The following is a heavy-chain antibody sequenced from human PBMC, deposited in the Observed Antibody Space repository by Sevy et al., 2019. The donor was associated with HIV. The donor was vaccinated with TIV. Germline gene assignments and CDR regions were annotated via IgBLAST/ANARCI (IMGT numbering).Heavy chain of an antibody. CDR3: ARALADYDILTGYYRGAYYFDY. D-gene: IGHD3-9*01. J-gene: IGHJ4*02. CDR1: GGSFSGYY. Sequence: SETLSLTCAVYGGSFSGYYWSWIRQPPGKGLEWIGEINHSGSTNYNPSLKSRVTISVDTSKNQFSLKLSSVTAADTAVYDCARALADYDILTGYYRGAYYFDYWGQGTLVTVSS. CDR2: INHSGST. V-gene: IGHV4-34*01.